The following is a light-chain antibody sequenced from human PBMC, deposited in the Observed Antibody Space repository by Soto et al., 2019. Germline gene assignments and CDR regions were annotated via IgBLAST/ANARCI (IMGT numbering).Light chain of an antibody. J-gene: IGLJ2*01. CDR2: DNN. CDR3: GTWDSSLSAVV. CDR1: SSNIGNNY. V-gene: IGLV1-51*01. Sequence: QSVLTQPPSVSAAPGQKVTISCSGSSSNIGNNYVSWYQQLPGTAPKLLIYDNNKRPSVIPDRFSGSKSGTSATLGITGLPTGDDADYYCGTWDSSLSAVVFGGGTKLTVL.